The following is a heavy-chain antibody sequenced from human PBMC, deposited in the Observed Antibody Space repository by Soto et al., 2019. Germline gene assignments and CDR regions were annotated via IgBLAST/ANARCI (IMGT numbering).Heavy chain of an antibody. J-gene: IGHJ6*02. CDR1: GGSISSDDSY. D-gene: IGHD6-19*01. V-gene: IGHV4-31*03. CDR3: ARERMTVGLAGMGALYNYFGVDV. CDR2: VSYNGKA. Sequence: QVQVQESGPGLVRPSQTLSLTCSVSGGSISSDDSYWSWVRQHPGKGLEWIGYVSYNGKASYSPSLELRLTISVDTSKTQFSLSLTSVSAADTAVYYCARERMTVGLAGMGALYNYFGVDVWGQGTTVTVSS.